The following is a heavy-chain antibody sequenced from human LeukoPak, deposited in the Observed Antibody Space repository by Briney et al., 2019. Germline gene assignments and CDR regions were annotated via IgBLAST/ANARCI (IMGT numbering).Heavy chain of an antibody. J-gene: IGHJ4*02. D-gene: IGHD3-10*01. CDR1: GFTFSSYA. V-gene: IGHV3-30-3*01. CDR3: ARDNAMVRGVIITGGYFDY. CDR2: ISYDGSNK. Sequence: GGSLRLSCAASGFTFSSYAMHWVRQAPGKGLEWVAVISYDGSNKYYADSVKGRFTISRDNSKNTLYLQMNSLRAEDTAVYYCARDNAMVRGVIITGGYFDYWGQGTLVTVSS.